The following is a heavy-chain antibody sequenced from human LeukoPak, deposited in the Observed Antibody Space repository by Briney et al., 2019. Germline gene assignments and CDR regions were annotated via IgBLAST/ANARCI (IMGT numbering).Heavy chain of an antibody. CDR3: ARDLTLWFGELLFDY. V-gene: IGHV3-30-3*01. Sequence: GGSLRLSCAASGFTFSSYAMSWVRQAPGKGLEWVAVISYDGSNKYYADSVKGRFTISRDNSKNTLYLQMNSLRAEDTAVYYCARDLTLWFGELLFDYWGQGTLVTVSS. D-gene: IGHD3-10*01. J-gene: IGHJ4*02. CDR1: GFTFSSYA. CDR2: ISYDGSNK.